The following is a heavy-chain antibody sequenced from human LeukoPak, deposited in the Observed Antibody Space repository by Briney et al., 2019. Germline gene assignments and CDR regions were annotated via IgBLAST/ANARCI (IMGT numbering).Heavy chain of an antibody. V-gene: IGHV4-61*02. CDR2: IYISGST. Sequence: PSQTLSLTCTVSGGSISTGSYYWNWLRQPAGKGLEWIARIYISGSTNYNPFLKSRMTISVDTSKNQFSLKLSSVTAADTAVYYCARAGKYYDFWSAQFDYWGQGNLVTVSS. J-gene: IGHJ4*02. D-gene: IGHD3-3*01. CDR3: ARAGKYYDFWSAQFDY. CDR1: GGSISTGSYY.